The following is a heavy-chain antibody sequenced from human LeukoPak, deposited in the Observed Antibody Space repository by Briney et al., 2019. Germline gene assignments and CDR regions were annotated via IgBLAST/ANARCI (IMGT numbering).Heavy chain of an antibody. V-gene: IGHV4-59*01. Sequence: SETLSLTCTVSGGSISSYYWSWIRQPPGKGLERIGYIYYSGSTNYNPSLKCRVTISVDTSKNQFSLKLSSVTAADTAVYYCATQLGNLAYWGQGTLVTVSS. CDR3: ATQLGNLAY. D-gene: IGHD6-6*01. CDR1: GGSISSYY. J-gene: IGHJ4*02. CDR2: IYYSGST.